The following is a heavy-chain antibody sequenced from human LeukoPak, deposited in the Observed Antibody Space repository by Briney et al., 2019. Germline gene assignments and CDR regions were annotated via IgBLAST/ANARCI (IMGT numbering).Heavy chain of an antibody. D-gene: IGHD3-10*01. CDR2: LSYDGSNK. CDR3: ARSDYSGSGSLVY. V-gene: IGHV3-30*03. J-gene: IGHJ4*02. Sequence: VGSLRLSCSASGFTFSSYGMHWVRQAPGKGLEWVAVLSYDGSNKYYADSVKGRFTISRDNSKDTLYLQINSLRAEDTAVYYCARSDYSGSGSLVYWGQGTLVTVS. CDR1: GFTFSSYG.